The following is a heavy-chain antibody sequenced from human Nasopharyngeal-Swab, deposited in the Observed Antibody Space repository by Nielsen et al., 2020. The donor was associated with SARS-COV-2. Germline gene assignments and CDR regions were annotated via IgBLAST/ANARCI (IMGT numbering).Heavy chain of an antibody. J-gene: IGHJ4*02. CDR1: GGTFSSYA. V-gene: IGHV1-18*01. CDR3: ARDYDYVWGRYRWYFDY. CDR2: ISAYNGNT. Sequence: ASVKVSCKASGGTFSSYAISWVRQAPGQGLEWMGWISAYNGNTNYAQKLQGRVTMTTDTSTSTAYMELRSLRSDDTAVYYCARDYDYVWGRYRWYFDYWGQGTLVTVSS. D-gene: IGHD3-16*02.